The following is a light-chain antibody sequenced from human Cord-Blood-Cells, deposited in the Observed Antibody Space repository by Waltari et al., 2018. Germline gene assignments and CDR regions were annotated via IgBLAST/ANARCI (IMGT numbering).Light chain of an antibody. V-gene: IGLV2-8*01. CDR1: SSDVAGYNS. Sequence: QSALTQPPSASGSPGQSVTISCTGTSSDVAGYNSDSWYQHHPGKAPKLMIYEVSTRPSGVPDRFSGSKSGNTASLTVSGLQAEDEADYYCSSYAGSNIYVFGTGTKVTVL. J-gene: IGLJ1*01. CDR3: SSYAGSNIYV. CDR2: EVS.